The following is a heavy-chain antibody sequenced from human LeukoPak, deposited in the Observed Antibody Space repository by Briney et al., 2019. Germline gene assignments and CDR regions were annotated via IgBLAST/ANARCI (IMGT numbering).Heavy chain of an antibody. CDR2: ISRSGNTI. CDR3: ERDHSTPRGAFDI. D-gene: IGHD2/OR15-2a*01. V-gene: IGHV3-48*04. CDR1: GFTFSSYS. J-gene: IGHJ3*02. Sequence: GGTLRLFCAASGFTFSSYSMNWVRQPPGKGLEGVSYISRSGNTIYYADSLKHRYTISRDNHKNTLYLQMNSLRAQDTAVYYCERDHSTPRGAFDIWGQGTMVTVSS.